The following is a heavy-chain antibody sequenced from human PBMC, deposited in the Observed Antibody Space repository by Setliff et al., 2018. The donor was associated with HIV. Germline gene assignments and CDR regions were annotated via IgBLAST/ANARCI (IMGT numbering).Heavy chain of an antibody. CDR2: IYSDGST. D-gene: IGHD2-15*01. J-gene: IGHJ6*03. Sequence: GGSLGLSCAASGFTVSSHYMSWVRQAPGKGLEWVSTIYSDGSTYHADSVNGRFTLSRDISENALYLQIDSLRPEDTAVYYCARSQGIGNYHMDVWGTGTTVTVSS. V-gene: IGHV3-66*02. CDR3: ARSQGIGNYHMDV. CDR1: GFTVSSHY.